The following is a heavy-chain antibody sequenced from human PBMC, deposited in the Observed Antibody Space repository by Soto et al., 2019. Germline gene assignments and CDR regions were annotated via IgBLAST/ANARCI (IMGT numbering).Heavy chain of an antibody. V-gene: IGHV4-39*02. J-gene: IGHJ3*01. CDR1: GGSISSSSYY. Sequence: QLQLQESGPGLVKPSETLSLTCTVSGGSISSSSYYWGWIRQPPGKGLEWIGSIYYSGSTYYNPSLKSRVTRAVDTSKKHFSLKLSSVTAPDTTVYYCARPIVVVPAAIDAFDLWGQGTMVTVSS. CDR2: IYYSGST. D-gene: IGHD2-2*01. CDR3: ARPIVVVPAAIDAFDL.